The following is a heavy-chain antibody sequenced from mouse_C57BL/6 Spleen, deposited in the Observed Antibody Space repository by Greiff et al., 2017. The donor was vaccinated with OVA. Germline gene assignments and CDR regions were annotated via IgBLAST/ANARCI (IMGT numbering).Heavy chain of an antibody. CDR1: GYSFTGYF. CDR2: INPYNGDT. Sequence: EVQLQQSGPELVKPGDSVKISCKASGYSFTGYFMNWVMQSHGKSLEWIGRINPYNGDTFYNQKFKGKAKLTVDKSSSTAHMELRSLTSEDSAVYYCARDDYDGYYFDYWGQGTTLTVSS. D-gene: IGHD2-4*01. V-gene: IGHV1-20*01. CDR3: ARDDYDGYYFDY. J-gene: IGHJ2*01.